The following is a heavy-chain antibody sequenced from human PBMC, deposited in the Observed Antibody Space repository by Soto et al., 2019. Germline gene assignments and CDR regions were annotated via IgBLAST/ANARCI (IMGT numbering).Heavy chain of an antibody. D-gene: IGHD6-13*01. CDR1: CGSISSSSYY. V-gene: IGHV4-39*01. Sequence: LSLTCTVSCGSISSSSYYWGWIRQPPGKGLEWIGSIYYSGSTYYNPSLKSRVTISVDTSKNQFSLKLSSVTAADTAVYYCARLVIAAEGWFDPWGQGTMVTV. CDR3: ARLVIAAEGWFDP. J-gene: IGHJ5*02. CDR2: IYYSGST.